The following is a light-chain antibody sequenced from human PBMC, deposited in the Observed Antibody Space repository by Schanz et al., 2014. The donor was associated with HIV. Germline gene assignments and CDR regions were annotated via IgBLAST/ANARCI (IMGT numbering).Light chain of an antibody. J-gene: IGLJ3*02. CDR1: SSNIGSNY. CDR3: AAWDDDLDGPV. CDR2: NDN. Sequence: QSVLTQPPSASGPPGQRVTISCSGSSSNIGSNYVYWYQQLPGTAPRLLIHNDNQRPSGVPDRFSGSKSGTSASLAISGLQSETEAEYYCAAWDDDLDGPVFGGGTKLTVL. V-gene: IGLV1-44*01.